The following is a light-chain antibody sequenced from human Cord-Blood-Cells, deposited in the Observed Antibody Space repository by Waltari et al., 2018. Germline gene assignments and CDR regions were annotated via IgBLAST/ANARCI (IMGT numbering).Light chain of an antibody. CDR2: GSS. Sequence: EIVLTQSPGTLSLSTGERATLSCRASQSVSSSYLAWYQQKPGQAPRLLVYGSSSRATGIPDRFSGSGSGTDFTLTISRLEPEDFAVYYCQQYGSSLRTFGAGTKVEIK. CDR1: QSVSSSY. J-gene: IGKJ4*01. V-gene: IGKV3-20*01. CDR3: QQYGSSLRT.